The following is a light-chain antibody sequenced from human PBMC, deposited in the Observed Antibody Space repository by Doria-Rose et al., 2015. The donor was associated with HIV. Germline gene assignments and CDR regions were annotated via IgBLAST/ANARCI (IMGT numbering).Light chain of an antibody. V-gene: IGKV1-39*01. CDR3: QQSYSTLPIT. Sequence: VPIPCRDSQNINNSLNWYQHQPGKAPKLLIFAASTLQTGVPSRFSGGGSWTEFTLTITSLQPEDFAIYSCQQSYSTLPITLGQGTLLEIK. J-gene: IGKJ5*01. CDR1: QNINNS. CDR2: AAS.